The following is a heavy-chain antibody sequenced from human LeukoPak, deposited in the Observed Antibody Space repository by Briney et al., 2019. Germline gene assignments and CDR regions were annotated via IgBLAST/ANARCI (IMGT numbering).Heavy chain of an antibody. CDR2: IYYSGST. CDR1: GDSISTYY. CDR3: AREYSSTWYGS. J-gene: IGHJ4*02. D-gene: IGHD6-13*01. Sequence: PSETLSLTCTVSGDSISTYYWSWIRQPPGKGLEWIGYIYYSGSTNYNPSLKSRVTISVDTSKNQFSLKLSSVTAADTAVYYCAREYSSTWYGSWGQGTLVTVSS. V-gene: IGHV4-59*01.